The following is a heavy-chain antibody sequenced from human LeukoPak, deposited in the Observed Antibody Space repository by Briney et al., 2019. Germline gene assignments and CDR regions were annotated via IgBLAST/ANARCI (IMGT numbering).Heavy chain of an antibody. CDR1: GYTFTSYY. V-gene: IGHV1-2*02. D-gene: IGHD6-25*01. CDR3: ARVYSSASDFHH. Sequence: ASVKVSCKASGYTFTSYYMHWVRQAPGQGLEWMGWINPNNGGTNYAQKFQGRVTMTRDTSINTAYMELSRLTSDDTAVYYCARVYSSASDFHHWGQGTLVTVSS. CDR2: INPNNGGT. J-gene: IGHJ4*02.